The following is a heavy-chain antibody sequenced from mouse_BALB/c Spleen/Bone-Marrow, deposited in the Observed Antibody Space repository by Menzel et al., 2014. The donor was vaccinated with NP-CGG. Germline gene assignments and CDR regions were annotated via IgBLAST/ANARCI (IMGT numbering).Heavy chain of an antibody. V-gene: IGHV1-4*01. CDR1: GYTFTTYT. D-gene: IGHD2-1*01. J-gene: IGHJ4*01. Sequence: QVQLKESGAELARPGASVKMSCRASGYTFTTYTMHWVKQRPGQGLDWIGYINPSSGYTYYNQKFKYKDTLTADKSYSAAYLHLISLTSEDSAAYYSARVYGNYYAMDYWGQGTSVTVSS. CDR2: INPSSGYT. CDR3: ARVYGNYYAMDY.